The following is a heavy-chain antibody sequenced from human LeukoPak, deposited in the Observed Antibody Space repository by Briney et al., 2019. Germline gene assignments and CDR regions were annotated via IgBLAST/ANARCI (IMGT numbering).Heavy chain of an antibody. J-gene: IGHJ4*02. V-gene: IGHV4-61*01. D-gene: IGHD2-21*02. CDR2: IYYSGST. Sequence: SETLSLTCTVSGGSVSSGSYYWSWIRQPPGKGLEWIGYIYYSGSTNYNPSLKSRVTISVDTSKNQFSLKLSSVTAADTAVYYCARASRNCGGDCYTIDYWGQGTLVTVSS. CDR3: ARASRNCGGDCYTIDY. CDR1: GGSVSSGSYY.